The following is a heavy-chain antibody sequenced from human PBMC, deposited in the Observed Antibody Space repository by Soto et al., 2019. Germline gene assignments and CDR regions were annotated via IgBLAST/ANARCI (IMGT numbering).Heavy chain of an antibody. D-gene: IGHD3-3*01. CDR1: GYTLTELS. CDR3: AIGMGYDFWSCPDFDY. CDR2: FDPEDGET. J-gene: IGHJ4*02. V-gene: IGHV1-24*01. Sequence: RASVKVSCKVSGYTLTELSMHWVRQAPGKGLEWMGGFDPEDGETIYAQKFQGRVTMTEDTSTDTAYMELSSLRSEDTAVYYCAIGMGYDFWSCPDFDYWGQGTLVTVSS.